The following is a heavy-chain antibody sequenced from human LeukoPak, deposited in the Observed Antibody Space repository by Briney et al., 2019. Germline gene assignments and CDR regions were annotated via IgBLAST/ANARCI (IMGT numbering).Heavy chain of an antibody. Sequence: PSETLSLTCTVSGGSISSGTYYWGWIRQSPGKGLEWIGSIYHTGSTYYDPSFKSRVTMSVDTSKNQFSLKLSSLTAADTAVYYCARDRKYYYHMDVWGKGTTVTVSS. CDR1: GGSISSGTYY. CDR3: ARDRKYYYHMDV. J-gene: IGHJ6*03. V-gene: IGHV4-39*07. CDR2: IYHTGST.